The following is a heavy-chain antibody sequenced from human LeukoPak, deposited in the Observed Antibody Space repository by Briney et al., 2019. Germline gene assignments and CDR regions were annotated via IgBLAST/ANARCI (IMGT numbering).Heavy chain of an antibody. CDR1: GGSFSGYY. J-gene: IGHJ5*02. CDR2: INHSGGT. D-gene: IGHD4-17*01. Sequence: SETLSLTCAVYGGSFSGYYWSWIRQPPGKGLEWIGEINHSGGTNYNPSLKSRVTISVDTSKNQFSLKLSSVTAADTAVYYCARGRAYGDYARVYNWFDPWGQGTLVTVSS. CDR3: ARGRAYGDYARVYNWFDP. V-gene: IGHV4-34*01.